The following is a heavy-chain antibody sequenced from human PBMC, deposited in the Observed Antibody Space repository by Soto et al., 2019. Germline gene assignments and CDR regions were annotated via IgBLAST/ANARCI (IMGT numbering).Heavy chain of an antibody. D-gene: IGHD3-22*01. CDR2: IIPIFGTA. J-gene: IGHJ5*02. CDR1: GGTFSSYA. CDR3: ARDRSSGSVDP. Sequence: ASVKVSCKASGGTFSSYAISWVRQAPGQGLEWMGGIIPIFGTANYAQKFQGRVTITADESTSTAYMELSSLRSEDTAVYCCARDRSSGSVDPWGQGSMVTVSS. V-gene: IGHV1-69*13.